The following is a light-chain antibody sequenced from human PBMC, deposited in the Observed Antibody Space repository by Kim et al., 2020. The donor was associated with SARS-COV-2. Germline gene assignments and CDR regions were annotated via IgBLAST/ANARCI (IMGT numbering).Light chain of an antibody. CDR3: NSRDTSGNHWV. CDR1: SLRSYY. V-gene: IGLV3-19*01. Sequence: ALGQTVRSTCQGDSLRSYYASWYQQKPGQAPVLVMFGGDDRPSGIPDRFSGSTSGNTASLTITGAQAEDEADYFCNSRDTSGNHWVFGGGTKVTVL. CDR2: GGD. J-gene: IGLJ3*02.